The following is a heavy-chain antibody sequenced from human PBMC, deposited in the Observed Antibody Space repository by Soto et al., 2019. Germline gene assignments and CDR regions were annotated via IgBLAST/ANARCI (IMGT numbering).Heavy chain of an antibody. V-gene: IGHV3-74*01. CDR2: INPDGSTT. CDR1: GFTFSTYW. J-gene: IGHJ4*02. D-gene: IGHD1-26*01. CDR3: ARDLRGSPDY. Sequence: GSLRLSCATSGFTFSTYWFNWVRQAPGKGLVWVSLINPDGSTTTYADSVKGRFTISRDNAKNTVYLQMNSLRVEDTAHYYCARDLRGSPDYWGQGTPVTVSS.